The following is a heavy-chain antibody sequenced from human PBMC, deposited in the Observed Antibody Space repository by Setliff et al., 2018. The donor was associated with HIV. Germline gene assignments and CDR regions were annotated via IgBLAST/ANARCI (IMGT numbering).Heavy chain of an antibody. V-gene: IGHV1-69*13. Sequence: SVKVSCKSSGDTFTGYTITWVRQAPGQGLEWMGGIIPSLGTANYAQRFKGRVTFTADASTSTVYMELSSLRSEDTAMYYCARVEYYYDSSGYYYDYWGQGTLVTSPQ. CDR2: IIPSLGTA. J-gene: IGHJ4*02. CDR3: ARVEYYYDSSGYYYDY. CDR1: GDTFTGYT. D-gene: IGHD3-22*01.